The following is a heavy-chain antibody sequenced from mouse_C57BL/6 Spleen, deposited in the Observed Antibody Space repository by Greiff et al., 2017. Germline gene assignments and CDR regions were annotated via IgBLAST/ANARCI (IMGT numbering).Heavy chain of an antibody. D-gene: IGHD3-3*01. CDR3: ATLGGWDAMDY. Sequence: VQLQQPGAELVRPGSSVKLSCKASGYTFTSYWMHWVKQRPIQGLEWIGNIDPSDSETHYNQKFKDKATLTVDKSSSTAYMQLSSLTSEDSAVYYCATLGGWDAMDYWGQGTSVTVSS. J-gene: IGHJ4*01. V-gene: IGHV1-52*01. CDR2: IDPSDSET. CDR1: GYTFTSYW.